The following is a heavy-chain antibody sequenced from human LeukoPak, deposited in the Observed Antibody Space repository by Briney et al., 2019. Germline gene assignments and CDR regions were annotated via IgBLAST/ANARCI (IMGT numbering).Heavy chain of an antibody. CDR2: ISYSGGT. CDR3: AGYTSGRFFFDL. D-gene: IGHD3-10*01. Sequence: SETLSLTCSVSGGSLSSYFWTWLRQPPLKGLESFGYISYSGGTKYNPSLQSRVTMSVDTSKNQISLTLTSVSAADTAMYYCAGYTSGRFFFDLWGQGALVTVSS. J-gene: IGHJ4*02. V-gene: IGHV4-59*01. CDR1: GGSLSSYF.